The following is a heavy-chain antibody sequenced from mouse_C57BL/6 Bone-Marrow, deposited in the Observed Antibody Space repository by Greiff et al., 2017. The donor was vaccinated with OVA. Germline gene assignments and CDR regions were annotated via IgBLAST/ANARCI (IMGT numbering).Heavy chain of an antibody. J-gene: IGHJ3*01. CDR2: ISYSGST. Sequence: EVQGVESGPGMVKPSQSLSLTCTVTGYSITSGYDWHWIRHFPGNKLEWMGYISYSGSTNYNPSLKSRISITHDTSKNHFFLKLNSVTTEDTATYYCARGAGTGSFAYWGQGTLVTVSA. CDR3: ARGAGTGSFAY. D-gene: IGHD4-1*01. CDR1: GYSITSGYD. V-gene: IGHV3-1*01.